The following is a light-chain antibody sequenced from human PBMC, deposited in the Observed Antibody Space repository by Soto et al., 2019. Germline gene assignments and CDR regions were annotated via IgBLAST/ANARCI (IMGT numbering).Light chain of an antibody. V-gene: IGKV3-20*01. CDR3: QQYGRSPYT. CDR2: GAS. CDR1: QSIGNY. Sequence: EVVLTQSPATLSLSPGEGATLSCRASQSIGNYLAWYQQKPGRAPRLLIYGASSRATGIPDRFSGSGSGTDFTLTITRLEPEDFAVYYCQQYGRSPYTFGQGTKVDIK. J-gene: IGKJ2*01.